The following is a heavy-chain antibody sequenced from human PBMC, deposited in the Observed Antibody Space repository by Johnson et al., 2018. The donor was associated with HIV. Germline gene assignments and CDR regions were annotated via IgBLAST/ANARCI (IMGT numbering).Heavy chain of an antibody. CDR3: ARVHSGGAFDI. V-gene: IGHV3-66*01. CDR2: IYSGGST. CDR1: GFTVSSNY. J-gene: IGHJ3*02. Sequence: VQLVESGGGLVQPGGSLRLSCAASGFTVSSNYMSWVRQAPGKGLEWVSVIYSGGSTYYADSVKGRFTISRDTSKNTLYLQMNSLRAEDTAVYYCARVHSGGAFDIWGQGTMVTVSS.